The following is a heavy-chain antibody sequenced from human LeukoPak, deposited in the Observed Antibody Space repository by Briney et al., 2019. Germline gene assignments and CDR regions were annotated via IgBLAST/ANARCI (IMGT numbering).Heavy chain of an antibody. CDR3: ARSQFDY. CDR2: ISGDGSTT. CDR1: GFPFSSYC. Sequence: PGGSLRLSCGTSGFPFSSYCMLWVRQAPGKGLEWVSRISGDGSTTTYAASVKGRFTISRDNTDNILYLEMNNLRVEDTAIYYCARSQFDYWGQGILVTVSS. V-gene: IGHV3-74*01. J-gene: IGHJ4*02.